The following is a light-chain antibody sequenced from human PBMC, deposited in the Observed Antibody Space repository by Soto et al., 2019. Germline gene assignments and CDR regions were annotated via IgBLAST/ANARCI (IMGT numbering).Light chain of an antibody. CDR2: DVS. CDR1: SSDVGGYNF. CDR3: CSYAGGSTL. Sequence: QSALTQPRSVSGSPGQSVTISCTGTSSDVGGYNFVSWYQQYPGKVPKLIIYDVSQRPSGVPDRFSASKSDNTASLTISGLQAEDEADYYCCSYAGGSTLFGGGTKLTVL. V-gene: IGLV2-11*01. J-gene: IGLJ2*01.